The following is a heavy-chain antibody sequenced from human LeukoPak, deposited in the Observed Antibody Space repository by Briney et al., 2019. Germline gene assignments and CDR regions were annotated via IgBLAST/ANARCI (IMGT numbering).Heavy chain of an antibody. D-gene: IGHD3-10*01. CDR2: ISWNSGSI. CDR1: GFTFDDYA. Sequence: QTGGSLRLSCAASGFTFDDYAMHWVRQAPGKGLEWVSGISWNSGSIGYADSVKGRFTISRDNAKNSLYLQMNSLRAEDTALYYCAKGGKAVLKNEFDYWGQGTLVTVSS. V-gene: IGHV3-9*01. CDR3: AKGGKAVLKNEFDY. J-gene: IGHJ4*02.